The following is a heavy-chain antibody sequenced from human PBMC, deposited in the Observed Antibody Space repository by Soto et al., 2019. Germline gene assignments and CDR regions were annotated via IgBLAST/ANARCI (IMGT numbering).Heavy chain of an antibody. CDR1: GFTVSNNY. J-gene: IGHJ6*02. CDR3: VKSMTQRGMDV. Sequence: GGSLRLSCAASGFTVSNNYIHWVRQAPGKGLEWVAVISFDGNNRYYADSVEGRFTISRDNSKNTLYLQMNSLRAEDTAVYYCVKSMTQRGMDVWGQGTTVTVSS. CDR2: ISFDGNNR. D-gene: IGHD2-8*01. V-gene: IGHV3-30*18.